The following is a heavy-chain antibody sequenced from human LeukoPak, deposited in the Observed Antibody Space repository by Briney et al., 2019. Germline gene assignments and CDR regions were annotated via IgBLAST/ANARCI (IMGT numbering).Heavy chain of an antibody. CDR3: VRDTGGSGSYPDY. CDR1: GFTFSNYW. V-gene: IGHV3-7*01. D-gene: IGHD1-26*01. J-gene: IGHJ4*02. CDR2: IKQDGSEE. Sequence: PGGSLRLSCAASGFTFSNYWMTWVRQAPEKGLEWVANIKQDGSEEYYVDSVKGRFTISRDNAKNSLYLQVNSLRAEDTAVYYCVRDTGGSGSYPDYWGPGTLVTVSS.